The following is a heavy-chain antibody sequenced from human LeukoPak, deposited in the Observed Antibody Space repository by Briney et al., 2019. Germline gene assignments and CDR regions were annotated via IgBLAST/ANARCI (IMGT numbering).Heavy chain of an antibody. J-gene: IGHJ3*02. CDR2: IWYDGSNK. V-gene: IGHV3-33*01. CDR1: GFTFSSYG. Sequence: GGSLRLSCAASGFTFSSYGMHWVRQAPGKGLECVAVIWYDGSNKYYADSVKGRFTISRDNSKSTLYLQMNSLRAEDTAVYYCARVPLRSSHGDPRRGAFDIWGQGTMVTVSS. CDR3: ARVPLRSSHGDPRRGAFDI. D-gene: IGHD4-17*01.